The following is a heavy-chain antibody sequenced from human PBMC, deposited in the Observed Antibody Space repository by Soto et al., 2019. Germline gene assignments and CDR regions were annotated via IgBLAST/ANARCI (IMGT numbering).Heavy chain of an antibody. V-gene: IGHV1-8*01. D-gene: IGHD3-3*01. CDR3: ASVTYYDFWSGYYTGGMDV. Sequence: ASVKVSCKASGYTFTSYDINWVRQATGQGLEWMGWMNPNSGNTGYAQKFQGRVTMTRNTSISTAYMELSSLRSEDTAVYYCASVTYYDFWSGYYTGGMDVWGQGTTVTVPS. CDR2: MNPNSGNT. J-gene: IGHJ6*02. CDR1: GYTFTSYD.